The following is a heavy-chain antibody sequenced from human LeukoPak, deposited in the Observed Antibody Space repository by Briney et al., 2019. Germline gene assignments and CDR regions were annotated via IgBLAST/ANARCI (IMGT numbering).Heavy chain of an antibody. CDR2: IGPTGFDR. Sequence: GGSLRLSCTTSGLTFSTSGFNWVRQAPGKGLEWVASIGPTGFDRYHADSIKGRFTISRDNANNFLYLQMDSLRAEDTAVYYCAKWGFLDYWGQGTLVTVSS. V-gene: IGHV3-21*06. D-gene: IGHD7-27*01. CDR3: AKWGFLDY. CDR1: GLTFSTSG. J-gene: IGHJ4*02.